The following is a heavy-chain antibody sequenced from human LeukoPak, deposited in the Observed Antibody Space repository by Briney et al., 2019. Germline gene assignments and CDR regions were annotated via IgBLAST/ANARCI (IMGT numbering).Heavy chain of an antibody. V-gene: IGHV4-4*09. J-gene: IGHJ4*02. CDR1: GGSISSYY. CDR2: IYTSGST. CDR3: TCFTTTGTVLDY. Sequence: SETLSLTCTVSGGSISSYYWSWIRQPPGKGLEWIGYIYTSGSTNYNPSLKSRVTISVDTSKNQFSLKLSSVTAADTAVYYSTCFTTTGTVLDYWDEGTLVTASS. D-gene: IGHD1-1*01.